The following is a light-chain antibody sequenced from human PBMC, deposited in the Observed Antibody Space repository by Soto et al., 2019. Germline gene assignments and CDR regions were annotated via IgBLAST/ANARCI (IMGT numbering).Light chain of an antibody. V-gene: IGKV3-20*01. CDR1: QSVSRR. CDR2: GAS. Sequence: EIVLTQSPGTLSLSPGGRATLSCRASQSVSRRLAWYQHRPGQSPRLLISGASMRASGVPVRFSGSGSGTDFTLTISRLEPEDFAVYYCQHSGETPITFGLGTRLEV. CDR3: QHSGETPIT. J-gene: IGKJ5*01.